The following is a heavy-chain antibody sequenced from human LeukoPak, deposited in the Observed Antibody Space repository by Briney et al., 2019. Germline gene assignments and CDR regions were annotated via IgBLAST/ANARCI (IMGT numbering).Heavy chain of an antibody. CDR3: ARIGGDYSYGMDV. V-gene: IGHV6-1*01. D-gene: IGHD2-21*01. CDR1: GDSVSSNSVA. J-gene: IGHJ6*02. Sequence: SQTLSLTCAISGDSVSSNSVAWNWIRQSPSRGLEWLGRTYYRTKWYSDYAVSIKGRITIKPDTSKNQFSLQLNSVTPEDTAVYYCARIGGDYSYGMDVWGQGTTVTVSS. CDR2: TYYRTKWYS.